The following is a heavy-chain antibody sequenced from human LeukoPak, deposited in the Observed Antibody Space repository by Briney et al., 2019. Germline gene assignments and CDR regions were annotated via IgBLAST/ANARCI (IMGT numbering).Heavy chain of an antibody. Sequence: GGSLRLSCAASGFTLSTYWMHWVRQGPGKGLVWVSRINSDGSSTSYADSVKGRFTISRDNAKNTVYLQMNSLRAEDTAVYYCVRGRFCSSGGCHGDYWGQGTLVTVSS. CDR2: INSDGSST. D-gene: IGHD2-15*01. CDR1: GFTLSTYW. CDR3: VRGRFCSSGGCHGDY. V-gene: IGHV3-74*01. J-gene: IGHJ4*02.